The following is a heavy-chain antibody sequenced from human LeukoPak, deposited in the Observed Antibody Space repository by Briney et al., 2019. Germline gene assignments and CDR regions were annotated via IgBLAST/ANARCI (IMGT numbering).Heavy chain of an antibody. J-gene: IGHJ4*02. D-gene: IGHD6-19*01. CDR2: IRGVGET. V-gene: IGHV3-23*01. CDR1: GFSFTKYA. CDR3: AMANWVSNADGGW. Sequence: GGSLRLSCAASGFSFTKYAVSWVRPAPAGGPEWVASIRGVGETFYADSAKGRFTLSRDDSRNTVYLQMNNLRVEDTAIYYCAMANWVSNADGGWWGRGTQVTVSS.